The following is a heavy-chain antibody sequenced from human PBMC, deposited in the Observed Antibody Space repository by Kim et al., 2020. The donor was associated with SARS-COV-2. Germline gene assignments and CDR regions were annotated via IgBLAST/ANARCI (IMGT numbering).Heavy chain of an antibody. CDR2: IKSKTDGGTT. Sequence: GGSLRLSCAASGFTFSNAWMSWVRQAPGKGLEWVGRIKSKTDGGTTDYAAPVKGRFTISRDDSKNTLYLQMNSLKTEDTAVYYCTAWDVVVVAATRGLFDYWGQGTLVTVSS. V-gene: IGHV3-15*01. J-gene: IGHJ4*02. CDR3: TAWDVVVVAATRGLFDY. D-gene: IGHD2-15*01. CDR1: GFTFSNAW.